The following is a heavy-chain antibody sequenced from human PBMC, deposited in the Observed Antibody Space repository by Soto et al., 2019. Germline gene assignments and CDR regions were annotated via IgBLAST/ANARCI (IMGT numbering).Heavy chain of an antibody. V-gene: IGHV3-9*01. CDR2: ISWTSGSI. J-gene: IGHJ4*02. CDR1: GFTFDDYA. Sequence: SPGLSCAASGFTFDDYAMHWDRKAPGKGLEWVSGISWTSGSIGYADSVKDRFTISRDNAKNSLYLQMNSLRAEDTALYYYASSPPIGALSNQYDYLAQGTWVLVSA. D-gene: IGHD2-8*01. CDR3: ASSPPIGALSNQYDY.